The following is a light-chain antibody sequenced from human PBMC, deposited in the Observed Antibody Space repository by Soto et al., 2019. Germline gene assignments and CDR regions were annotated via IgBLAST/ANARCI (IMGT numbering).Light chain of an antibody. CDR2: AND. J-gene: IGLJ2*01. CDR3: AAWDDSLSGPV. CDR1: SSNIGAGFD. Sequence: QSVLTQPPSVSGAPGQRLTISCAGTSSNIGAGFDVHWYQQLPGTAPKLLIYANDDRPSGVPDRFSGSTSGTSASLAITGLQAEDAADYYCAAWDDSLSGPVFGGGTKLTVL. V-gene: IGLV1-40*01.